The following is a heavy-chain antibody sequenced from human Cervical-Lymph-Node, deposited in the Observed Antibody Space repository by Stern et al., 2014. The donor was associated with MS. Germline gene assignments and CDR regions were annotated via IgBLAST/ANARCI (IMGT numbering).Heavy chain of an antibody. Sequence: QVQLMQSGAEVEKPGPSVKVSCKASGYIFTDYYLHWVRQAPGPGLEWMGRINPKSGGTSYAQSFQGRVTLTRDTTITTAYMDLSRLTSDDTAVYYCTRALRIADRPSPGGHWFDPWGQGTLVIVSS. CDR2: INPKSGGT. J-gene: IGHJ5*02. V-gene: IGHV1-2*02. D-gene: IGHD6-6*01. CDR1: GYIFTDYY. CDR3: TRALRIADRPSPGGHWFDP.